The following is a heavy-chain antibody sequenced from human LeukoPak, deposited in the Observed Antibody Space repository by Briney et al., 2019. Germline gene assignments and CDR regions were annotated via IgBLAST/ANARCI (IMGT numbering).Heavy chain of an antibody. CDR3: AREEDSSGYYLDAFDI. CDR1: GGSISSYY. D-gene: IGHD3-22*01. J-gene: IGHJ3*02. Sequence: SETLSLTCTVSGGSISSYYWSWIRQPPGKGLEWIGYIYYSGSTNYNPSLKSRVTISVDTSKNQFSLKLSSVTAADTAVYYCAREEDSSGYYLDAFDIWGQGTMVTVSS. V-gene: IGHV4-59*01. CDR2: IYYSGST.